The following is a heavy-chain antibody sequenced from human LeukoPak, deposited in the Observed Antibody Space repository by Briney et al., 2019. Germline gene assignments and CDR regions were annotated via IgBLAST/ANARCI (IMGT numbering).Heavy chain of an antibody. Sequence: SETLSLTCAVYGGSFSGYYWSWIRQPPGKGLEWIGEINHSGSTNYNPSLKSRVTISVDTSKNQFTLKLSSVTAADTAVYYCATVPAAENFDYWGQGALVTVSS. CDR2: INHSGST. V-gene: IGHV4-34*01. CDR3: ATVPAAENFDY. D-gene: IGHD2-2*01. CDR1: GGSFSGYY. J-gene: IGHJ4*02.